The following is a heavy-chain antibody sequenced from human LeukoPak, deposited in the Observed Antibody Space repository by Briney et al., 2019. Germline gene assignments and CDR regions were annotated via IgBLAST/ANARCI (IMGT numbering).Heavy chain of an antibody. CDR3: TTGVGDFWSGYYYYYMDV. V-gene: IGHV3-15*01. CDR2: IKSKTDGGTT. Sequence: PGGSLRLSCAASGFTFSNAWMSWVRQAPGKGLEWVGRIKSKTDGGTTDYAAPVKGRFTISRDDSKNTLYLQMNSLKTEDTAVYCCTTGVGDFWSGYYYYYMDVWGKGTTVTVSS. D-gene: IGHD3-3*01. J-gene: IGHJ6*03. CDR1: GFTFSNAW.